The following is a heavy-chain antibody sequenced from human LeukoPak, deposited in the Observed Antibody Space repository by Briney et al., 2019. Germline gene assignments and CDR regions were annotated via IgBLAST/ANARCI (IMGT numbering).Heavy chain of an antibody. CDR2: IYYIGST. CDR1: GGSISSYY. J-gene: IGHJ5*02. D-gene: IGHD6-19*01. V-gene: IGHV4-59*01. Sequence: SETLSLTCTVSGGSISSYYWSWIRQPPGKGLEWIGYIYYIGSTNYNPSLKSRVTISVDTSKSQFSLKLSSVTAADTAVYYCASRIYSSGWNWFDPWGQGTLVTVSS. CDR3: ASRIYSSGWNWFDP.